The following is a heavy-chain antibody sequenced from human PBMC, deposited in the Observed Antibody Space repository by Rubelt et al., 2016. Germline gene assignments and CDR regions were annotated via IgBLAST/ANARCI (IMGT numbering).Heavy chain of an antibody. CDR1: GFTFSNYA. J-gene: IGHJ6*02. CDR2: ITGDATGT. CDR3: AKSPDYYFYGMDV. V-gene: IGHV3-23*01. Sequence: GGSLRLSCAASGFTFSNYAMSWVRQAPGKGLEWVSAITGDATGTSYTNSAKGRFTISRDNSKNTLYLQMNSLSAEDTAVYYCAKSPDYYFYGMDVWGQGTTVTVSS.